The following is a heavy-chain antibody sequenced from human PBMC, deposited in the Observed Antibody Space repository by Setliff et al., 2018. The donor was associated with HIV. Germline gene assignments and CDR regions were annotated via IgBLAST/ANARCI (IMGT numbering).Heavy chain of an antibody. CDR1: GFTFRNYA. CDR2: ITTSGGRT. V-gene: IGHV3-23*01. J-gene: IGHJ4*02. CDR3: ARGYPHYCSGGICVPRFYYFDY. D-gene: IGHD2-15*01. Sequence: GGSLRLSCAASGFTFRNYAMSWVRQAPGKGLEWVSAITTSGGRTYYADSVKGRFTISRDNSKNTLYLQMNSLRAEDTAVYYCARGYPHYCSGGICVPRFYYFDYWGQGTLVTVS.